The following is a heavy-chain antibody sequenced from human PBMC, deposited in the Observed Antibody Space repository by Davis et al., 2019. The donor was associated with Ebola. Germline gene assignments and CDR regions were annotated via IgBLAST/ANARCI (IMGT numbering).Heavy chain of an antibody. D-gene: IGHD3-10*01. V-gene: IGHV2-70*04. CDR3: ARIPSYGSGSSGAFDI. CDR1: GFSLSTSGMR. CDR2: IDWGDDK. J-gene: IGHJ3*02. Sequence: SGPTLVKPTQTLTLTCTFSGFSLSTSGMRVSWIRQPPGKALEWLARIDWGDDKFYSTSLKTRLTISKDTSKNQVVLTMTNMDPVDTATYYCARIPSYGSGSSGAFDIWGQGTMVTVSS.